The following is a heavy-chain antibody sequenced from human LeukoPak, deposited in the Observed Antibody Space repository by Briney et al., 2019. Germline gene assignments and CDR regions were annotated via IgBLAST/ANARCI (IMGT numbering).Heavy chain of an antibody. J-gene: IGHJ4*02. CDR3: AKDGWAGGYNLDYFDY. Sequence: PGGSLRLSCAASGFTFSSYGMHWVRQAPGKGLEGVADIRYGGRNKYFAVCVKGRFTISRDNSKNTLYLQMNSLRAEDTAVYYCAKDGWAGGYNLDYFDYWGQGNLVTVSS. CDR1: GFTFSSYG. V-gene: IGHV3-33*06. D-gene: IGHD5-24*01. CDR2: IRYGGRNK.